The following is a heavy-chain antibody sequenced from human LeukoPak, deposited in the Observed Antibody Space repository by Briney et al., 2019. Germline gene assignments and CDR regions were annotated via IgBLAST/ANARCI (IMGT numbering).Heavy chain of an antibody. CDR2: VSYDGSDK. J-gene: IGHJ6*02. CDR3: AKVHYDSSGPFVEYYYYGMDV. Sequence: GGSLRLSCAASGFTFSSYGMHWVRQDPGKGLEWLAVVSYDGSDKYYADSVKGRFTISRDNSKNTLYLQMNSLRAEDTAIYYCAKVHYDSSGPFVEYYYYGMDVWGQGTTVTVSS. CDR1: GFTFSSYG. V-gene: IGHV3-30*18. D-gene: IGHD3-22*01.